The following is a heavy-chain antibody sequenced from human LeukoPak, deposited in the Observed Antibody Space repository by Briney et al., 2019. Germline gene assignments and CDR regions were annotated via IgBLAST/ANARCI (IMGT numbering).Heavy chain of an antibody. CDR2: ISWDGGSS. Sequence: GGSLRLSCAASGFTFDDYAMHWIRQAPGKGLEWVSLISWDGGSSYYADSVKGRSTISRDNSKNSLYLQMNSLRAEDTAVYYCARDATSDYWGQGTLVTVSS. D-gene: IGHD5-12*01. J-gene: IGHJ4*02. CDR1: GFTFDDYA. V-gene: IGHV3-43D*03. CDR3: ARDATSDY.